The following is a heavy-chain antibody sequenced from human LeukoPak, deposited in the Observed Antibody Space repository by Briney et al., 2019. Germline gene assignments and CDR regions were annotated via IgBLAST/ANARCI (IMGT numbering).Heavy chain of an antibody. J-gene: IGHJ4*02. Sequence: ASVKVACKASGYTFTSYGISWVRQAPGQGLEWMGWISAYNGNTNYAQKLQGRVTMTTDTSTSTAYMELRSLRSDDTAVYYCARPSYYYDHFDYWGQGTLVTVSS. V-gene: IGHV1-18*01. CDR1: GYTFTSYG. D-gene: IGHD3-22*01. CDR2: ISAYNGNT. CDR3: ARPSYYYDHFDY.